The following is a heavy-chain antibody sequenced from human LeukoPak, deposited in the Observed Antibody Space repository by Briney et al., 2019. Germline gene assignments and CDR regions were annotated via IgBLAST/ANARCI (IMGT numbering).Heavy chain of an antibody. CDR3: ARAPYRRHHRHYGDYYFDY. V-gene: IGHV4-34*01. Sequence: SETLSLTCAVYGGSFSGYYWSWIRQPPGKGLEWIGEINHSGSTNYNPSLKSRVTISVDTSKNQFSLKLSPVTAADTAVYYCARAPYRRHHRHYGDYYFDYWRQGPLVPVPS. CDR1: GGSFSGYY. J-gene: IGHJ4*02. D-gene: IGHD4-17*01. CDR2: INHSGST.